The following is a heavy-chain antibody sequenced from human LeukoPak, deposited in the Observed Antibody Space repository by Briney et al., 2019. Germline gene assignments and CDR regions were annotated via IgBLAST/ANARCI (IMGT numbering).Heavy chain of an antibody. CDR1: GGSFSGYY. Sequence: SETLSLTCAVYGGSFSGYYWSWIRQPPGKGLEWIGEINHSGSTNYNPSLKSRVTISVDTSKNQFSLKLSSVTAADTAVYYCARGRAKNDYWGQGTLVTVSS. V-gene: IGHV4-34*01. J-gene: IGHJ4*02. CDR2: INHSGST. D-gene: IGHD4/OR15-4a*01. CDR3: ARGRAKNDY.